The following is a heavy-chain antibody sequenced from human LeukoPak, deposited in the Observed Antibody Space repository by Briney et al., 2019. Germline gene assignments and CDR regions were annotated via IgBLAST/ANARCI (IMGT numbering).Heavy chain of an antibody. CDR2: IKQDGSDT. CDR3: TSALDY. J-gene: IGHJ4*02. V-gene: IGHV3-7*02. CDR1: GFTFSTYW. Sequence: GGSLRLSCAASGFTFSTYWMDWVRQAPGKGLEWVANIKQDGSDTYYVDSVKGRFTIFRDNAKNSLYLQMNSLRAEDPAVYYCTSALDYWGQGTLVTVSS.